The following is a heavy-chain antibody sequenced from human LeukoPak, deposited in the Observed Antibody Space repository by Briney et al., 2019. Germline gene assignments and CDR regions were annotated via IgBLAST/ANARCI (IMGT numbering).Heavy chain of an antibody. CDR3: TRRVGTDSNGAFDI. D-gene: IGHD6-13*01. CDR1: GDSISSSTW. V-gene: IGHV4-4*02. CDR2: IYHSEST. J-gene: IGHJ3*02. Sequence: SETLSLTCAVSGDSISSSTWWTWVRQPPGKGLEWIGEIYHSESTNSNPSLKSRVTISVDKSKNQFSLNLSSVTAADTAVYYCTRRVGTDSNGAFDIWGQGTVVTVSS.